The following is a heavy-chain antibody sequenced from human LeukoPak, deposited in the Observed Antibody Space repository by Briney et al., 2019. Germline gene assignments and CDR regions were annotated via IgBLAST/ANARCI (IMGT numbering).Heavy chain of an antibody. CDR1: GGSVSSGDYY. V-gene: IGHV4-61*08. J-gene: IGHJ4*02. CDR3: ARDLSGSSSFGY. CDR2: IYYSGST. Sequence: SETLSLTCTVSGGSVSSGDYYWSWIRQPPGKGLGWIGYIYYSGSTNYNPSLKSRVTMSLDTSKNQFSLKLRSVTAADTAVYYCARDLSGSSSFGYWGQGTLVTVSS. D-gene: IGHD6-6*01.